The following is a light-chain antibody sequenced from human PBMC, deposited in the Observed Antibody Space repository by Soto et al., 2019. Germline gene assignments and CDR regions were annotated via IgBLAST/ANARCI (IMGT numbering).Light chain of an antibody. Sequence: IQLTQSPSSLPASVGDRVTITCRASQAVSSYLAWYQQKPGMAPKLLIYGASTLQSGVPPRFSGSGSGTDFTLTINPLQPEDSATYFCQQVETYPWTFGQGTKVEVK. J-gene: IGKJ1*01. CDR1: QAVSSY. CDR2: GAS. V-gene: IGKV1-9*01. CDR3: QQVETYPWT.